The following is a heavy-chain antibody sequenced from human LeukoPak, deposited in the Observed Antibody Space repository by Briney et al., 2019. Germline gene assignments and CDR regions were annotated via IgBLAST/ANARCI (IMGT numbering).Heavy chain of an antibody. V-gene: IGHV5-10-1*01. D-gene: IGHD2-2*01. J-gene: IGHJ4*02. CDR3: ARVGYCTSSSCYEEFDH. Sequence: GESLKISCKGSVYRFTSYWINWVRQMPGKGLEWMGRVDPSDSYTNYSPSFQGHVTISADKSISTAYLQWSSLKASDTAMYYCARVGYCTSSSCYEEFDHWGQGTLVTVSS. CDR2: VDPSDSYT. CDR1: VYRFTSYW.